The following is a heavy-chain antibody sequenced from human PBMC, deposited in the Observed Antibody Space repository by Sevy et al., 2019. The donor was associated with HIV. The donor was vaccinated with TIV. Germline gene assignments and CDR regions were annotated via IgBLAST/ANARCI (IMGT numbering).Heavy chain of an antibody. Sequence: GGSLRLSCAASGFTFSDTWMSWVRQAPGKGLEWVGRIKSKTDGGTADYAAPVKGRFSISRDDSKNTLFLQMNSLKTVDTAFYYCTTEKYCGGGRCYFGLYWGQGTLVTVSS. CDR3: TTEKYCGGGRCYFGLY. J-gene: IGHJ4*02. CDR1: GFTFSDTW. D-gene: IGHD2-15*01. V-gene: IGHV3-15*01. CDR2: IKSKTDGGTA.